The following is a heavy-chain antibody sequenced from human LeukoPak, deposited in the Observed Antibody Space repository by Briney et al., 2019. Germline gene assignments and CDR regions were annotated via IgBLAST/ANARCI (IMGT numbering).Heavy chain of an antibody. CDR3: GRLGFDR. J-gene: IGHJ5*02. CDR1: GFTFSSYD. CDR2: ICYAGSNK. Sequence: PGGSLRLSCAASGFTFSSYDMHWVRQAPGKKLEEGTVICYAGSNKYYADSVEDRFTIARDNSKNTMDLEMTILRAEGTAVYCCGRLGFDRWGQGTLVTVAS. V-gene: IGHV3-33*01.